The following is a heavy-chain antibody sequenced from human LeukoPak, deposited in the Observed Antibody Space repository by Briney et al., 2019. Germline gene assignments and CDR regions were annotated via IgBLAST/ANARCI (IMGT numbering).Heavy chain of an antibody. CDR3: ARDDSYYDSSGYSFDY. J-gene: IGHJ4*02. CDR1: GYTSDFMKYG. D-gene: IGHD3-22*01. CDR2: INPDSGHA. Sequence: ASVKVSCKTSGYTSDFMKYGVAWVRQAPGQGLEWMGWINPDSGHANYAQKFQGRVTMTTHTSTTTAYMELSSLRSEDTAVYYCARDDSYYDSSGYSFDYWGQGTLVTVSS. V-gene: IGHV1-18*01.